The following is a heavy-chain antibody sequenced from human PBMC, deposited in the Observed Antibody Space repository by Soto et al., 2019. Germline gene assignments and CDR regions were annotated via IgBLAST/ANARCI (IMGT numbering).Heavy chain of an antibody. J-gene: IGHJ6*02. V-gene: IGHV1-8*01. CDR2: MNPNSGNT. D-gene: IGHD6-19*01. Sequence: QVQLVQSGAEVKKPGASVKVSCKASGYTFTSYDINWVRQATGQGLEWMGWMNPNSGNTGYAQKFQGRVTMTRNTSISTAYMELSSLRSEDTAVYYCARAQAVGYSSGWYPYYYYGMDVWGPGTTVTVSS. CDR3: ARAQAVGYSSGWYPYYYYGMDV. CDR1: GYTFTSYD.